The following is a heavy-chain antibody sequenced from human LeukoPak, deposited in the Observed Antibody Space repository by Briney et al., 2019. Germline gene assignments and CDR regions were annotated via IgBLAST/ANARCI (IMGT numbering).Heavy chain of an antibody. CDR2: ISGSGGNT. D-gene: IGHD2-15*01. Sequence: GGSLRLSCAASGFTFSSYAMSWVRQAPGKGLERVSGISGSGGNTYYADSVKGRFTISRDNSKNTLSLQMSSLRVEDTAVYYCAKDFYRSGGSCRENFDYWGQGTLVTVSS. V-gene: IGHV3-23*01. CDR3: AKDFYRSGGSCRENFDY. J-gene: IGHJ4*02. CDR1: GFTFSSYA.